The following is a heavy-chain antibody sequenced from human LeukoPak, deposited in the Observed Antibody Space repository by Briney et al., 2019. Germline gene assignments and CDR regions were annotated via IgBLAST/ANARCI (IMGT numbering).Heavy chain of an antibody. CDR3: ARDGTYYYDSSGYSGGGDY. J-gene: IGHJ4*02. CDR1: GYTFTSYG. D-gene: IGHD3-22*01. V-gene: IGHV1-18*01. CDR2: ISAYNGNT. Sequence: ASVKVSCKASGYTFTSYGISWVRQAPGQGLEWMGWISAYNGNTNYAQKLQGRVTMTTDTSTSTAYMELSSLRSDDTAVYYCARDGTYYYDSSGYSGGGDYWGQGTLVTVSS.